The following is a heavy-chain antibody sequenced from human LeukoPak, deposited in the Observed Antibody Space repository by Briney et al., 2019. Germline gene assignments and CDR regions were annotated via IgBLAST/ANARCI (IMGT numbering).Heavy chain of an antibody. CDR1: GYTFSSYE. D-gene: IGHD1-1*01. V-gene: IGHV1-8*01. CDR3: ARIRPVTTGLKGYYFDY. J-gene: IGHJ4*02. Sequence: ASVKVSCKTSGYTFSSYEINWVRQATGRGLEWVGWMNPKTGKTAYARNLQGRVTITGDTSIGTAYMDLSGLRSEDTAVYYCARIRPVTTGLKGYYFDYWGQGTLVTVSS. CDR2: MNPKTGKT.